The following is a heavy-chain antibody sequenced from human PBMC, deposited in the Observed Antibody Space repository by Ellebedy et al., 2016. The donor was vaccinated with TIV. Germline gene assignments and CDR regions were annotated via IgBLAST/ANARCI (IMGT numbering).Heavy chain of an antibody. CDR1: GFTFSSYA. Sequence: GGSLRLSCAASGFTFSSYAMSWVRQAPGKGLEWVSAISGSGGSTYYADSVKGRFTISRDNSKNTLYLQMNSLRAEDTALYYCARDLGTVHYYDSSGYYWDYWGQGTLVTVSS. V-gene: IGHV3-23*01. CDR3: ARDLGTVHYYDSSGYYWDY. J-gene: IGHJ4*02. CDR2: ISGSGGST. D-gene: IGHD3-22*01.